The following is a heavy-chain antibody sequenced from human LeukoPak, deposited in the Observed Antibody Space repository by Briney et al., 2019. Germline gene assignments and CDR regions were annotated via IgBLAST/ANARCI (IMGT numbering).Heavy chain of an antibody. CDR1: GSNFTSYY. Sequence: ASVKVSCKASGSNFTSYYMHWVRQAPGQGLEWMGIINPSGGSTSYAQKFQGRVTMNSDMSTSTDYMELSSLRSEDTAVYYCATLTVTTYHYWGQGTPVTVSS. CDR3: ATLTVTTYHY. V-gene: IGHV1-46*01. D-gene: IGHD4-17*01. CDR2: INPSGGST. J-gene: IGHJ4*02.